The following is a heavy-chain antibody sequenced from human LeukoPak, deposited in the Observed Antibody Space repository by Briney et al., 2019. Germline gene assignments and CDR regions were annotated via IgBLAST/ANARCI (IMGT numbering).Heavy chain of an antibody. V-gene: IGHV4-34*01. J-gene: IGHJ4*02. D-gene: IGHD4-17*01. CDR3: ARDSPNVHDYGDYVVSGPWGYFDY. CDR1: GGSFSGYY. Sequence: SETLSLTCAVYGGSFSGYYWSWIRQPPGKGLEWIGEINHSGSTNYNPSLKSRVTISVDTSKNQFSLKLSSVTAADTAVYYCARDSPNVHDYGDYVVSGPWGYFDYWGQGTLVTVSS. CDR2: INHSGST.